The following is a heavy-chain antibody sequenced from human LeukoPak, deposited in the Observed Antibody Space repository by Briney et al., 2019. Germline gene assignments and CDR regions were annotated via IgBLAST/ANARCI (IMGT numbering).Heavy chain of an antibody. V-gene: IGHV3-7*01. CDR3: ARDRGSSGWYEFDS. J-gene: IGHJ4*02. CDR2: IKQDGSEK. Sequence: GGSLRLSCAASGFTSSIYWMSWVRQAPGKGLEWVANIKQDGSEKYYVDSVKGRFTISRDNAKNSLYLQMNSLRAEDTAVYYCARDRGSSGWYEFDSWGQGTLVTVSS. CDR1: GFTSSIYW. D-gene: IGHD6-19*01.